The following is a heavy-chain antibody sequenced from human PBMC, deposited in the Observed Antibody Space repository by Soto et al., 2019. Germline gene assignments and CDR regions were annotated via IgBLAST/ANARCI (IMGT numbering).Heavy chain of an antibody. CDR2: IIPIFGTA. CDR1: GGPFSSYA. V-gene: IGHV1-69*06. CDR3: ARDDGYSGAFDI. Sequence: SVKVSCNAFGGPFSSYASIWVRQAPGQGLEWMGGIIPIFGTANYAQKFQGRVTITADKSTSTAYMELSSLRSEDTAVYYCARDDGYSGAFDIWGQGTMVTVSS. J-gene: IGHJ3*02. D-gene: IGHD2-15*01.